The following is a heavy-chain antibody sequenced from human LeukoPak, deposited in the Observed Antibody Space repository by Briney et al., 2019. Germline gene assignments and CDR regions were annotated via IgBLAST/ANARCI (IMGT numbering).Heavy chain of an antibody. Sequence: GRSLRLSCAASGFTFSSYGMHWVRQAPSKGLEWVAVIWYDGSNKYYADSVKGRFTISRDNSKNTLYLQMNSLRAEDTAVYYCARDWVAVAGAGYYYYYGMDVWGQGTTVTVSS. V-gene: IGHV3-33*01. J-gene: IGHJ6*02. D-gene: IGHD6-19*01. CDR2: IWYDGSNK. CDR1: GFTFSSYG. CDR3: ARDWVAVAGAGYYYYYGMDV.